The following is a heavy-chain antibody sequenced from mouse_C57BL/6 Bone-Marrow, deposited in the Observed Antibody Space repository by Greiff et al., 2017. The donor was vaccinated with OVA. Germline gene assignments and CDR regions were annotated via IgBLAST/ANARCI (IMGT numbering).Heavy chain of an antibody. CDR3: TRPRLRRGNFDY. Sequence: EVMLVESGGGLVQPGGSMKLSCAASGFTFSDAWMDWVRQSPEKGLEWVAEIRNKANNHATYYAESVKGRFTISRDDSKSSVYLQMNSLRAEDTGIYYCTRPRLRRGNFDYWGQGTTLTVSS. V-gene: IGHV6-6*01. CDR2: IRNKANNHAT. J-gene: IGHJ2*01. D-gene: IGHD2-4*01. CDR1: GFTFSDAW.